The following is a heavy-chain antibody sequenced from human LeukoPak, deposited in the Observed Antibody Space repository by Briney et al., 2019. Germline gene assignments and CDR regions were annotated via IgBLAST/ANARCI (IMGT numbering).Heavy chain of an antibody. J-gene: IGHJ3*02. CDR3: ASEIITMIVGRPDAFDI. CDR1: GFTFSSYG. V-gene: IGHV3-33*01. D-gene: IGHD3-22*01. Sequence: GRSLRLSCAASGFTFSSYGMHWVRQAPGKGLEWVAVIWYDGSNKYYADSVKGRFTISRDNSKNTLYLQMNSLRAEDTAVYYCASEIITMIVGRPDAFDIWGQGTMVTVSS. CDR2: IWYDGSNK.